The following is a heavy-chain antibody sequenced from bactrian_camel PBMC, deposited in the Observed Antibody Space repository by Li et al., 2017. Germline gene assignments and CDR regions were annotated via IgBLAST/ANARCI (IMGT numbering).Heavy chain of an antibody. CDR1: GFTFSRYI. CDR2: ISGGSRTT. J-gene: IGHJ6*01. V-gene: IGHV3S40*01. Sequence: VQLVESGGGSVQPGGSLRLSCAASGFTFSRYIMSWLRQAPGKGLEWVSLISGGSRTTSYADSVKGRFTISRDNAKNMVYLQMNSLKSEDTALYYCATDGQFGNWGQGTQVTVS. CDR3: ATDGQFGN.